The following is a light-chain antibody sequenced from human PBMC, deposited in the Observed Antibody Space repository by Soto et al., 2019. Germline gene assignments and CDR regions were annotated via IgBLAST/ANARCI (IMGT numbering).Light chain of an antibody. Sequence: EIVLTQSPGTLSLSPGERATLSCRASQSVSSNNLAWYQQKPGQAPRLLIYGASSRATGIPDRFSGSGSGTDFTLTISRLEPEDCAVYYCQQYGSSLFTFGPGTKVDI. V-gene: IGKV3-20*01. J-gene: IGKJ3*01. CDR2: GAS. CDR3: QQYGSSLFT. CDR1: QSVSSNN.